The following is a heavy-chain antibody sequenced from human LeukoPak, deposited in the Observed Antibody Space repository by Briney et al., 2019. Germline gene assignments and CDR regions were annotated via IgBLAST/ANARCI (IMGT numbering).Heavy chain of an antibody. J-gene: IGHJ4*02. CDR2: ITPIFGTA. CDR3: ARDRWGMYYFDY. D-gene: IGHD4-23*01. CDR1: GGTFSSYA. Sequence: GASVKVSCKASGGTFSSYAISWVRQAPGQGLEWMGGITPIFGTANYAQNFQGRVTIAADESTSTAYMELSSLRSEDTAVYYCARDRWGMYYFDYWGQGTLVTVSS. V-gene: IGHV1-69*13.